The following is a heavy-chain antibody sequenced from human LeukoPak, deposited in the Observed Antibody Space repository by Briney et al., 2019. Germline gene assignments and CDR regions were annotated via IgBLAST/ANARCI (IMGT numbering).Heavy chain of an antibody. CDR3: AKAHTPHYPSSSWVPDWFDP. CDR2: ISGSGGST. V-gene: IGHV3-23*01. CDR1: GFTFSSYA. J-gene: IGHJ5*02. Sequence: GGSLRLSCAASGFTFSSYAMSWVRQAPGKGLEWASAISGSGGSTYYADSVKGRFTISRDNSKNTLYLQMNSLRAEDTAVYYCAKAHTPHYPSSSWVPDWFDPWGQGTLVTVSS. D-gene: IGHD6-13*01.